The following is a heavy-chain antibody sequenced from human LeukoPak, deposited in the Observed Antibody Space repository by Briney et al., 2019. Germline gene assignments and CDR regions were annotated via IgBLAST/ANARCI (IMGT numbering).Heavy chain of an antibody. CDR1: GYTFTSYY. CDR3: ARSMVVAAIVNWFDP. CDR2: INPSGGST. J-gene: IGHJ5*02. Sequence: ASVKVSCMASGYTFTSYYMHWVRQAPGQWLEWMGIINPSGGSTSYAQKFQGRVTMTRDTSTSTVYMELSSLRSEDTAVYYCARSMVVAAIVNWFDPWGQGTLVTVSS. V-gene: IGHV1-46*01. D-gene: IGHD2-15*01.